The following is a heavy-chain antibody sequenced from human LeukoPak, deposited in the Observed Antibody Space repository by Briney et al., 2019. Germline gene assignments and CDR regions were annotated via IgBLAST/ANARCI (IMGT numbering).Heavy chain of an antibody. CDR2: MNPNSGNT. V-gene: IGHV1-8*01. D-gene: IGHD6-13*01. CDR3: ARDSRGAAAGAYYFDY. J-gene: IGHJ4*02. CDR1: GYTFTSYD. Sequence: ASVKVSCKASGYTFTSYDINWVRQATGQGLEWMGWMNPNSGNTGCAQKFQGRVTMTRNTSISTAYMELSSLRSEDTAVYYCARDSRGAAAGAYYFDYWGQGTLVTVSS.